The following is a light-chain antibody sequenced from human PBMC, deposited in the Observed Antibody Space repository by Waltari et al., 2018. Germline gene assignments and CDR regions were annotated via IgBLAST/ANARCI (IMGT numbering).Light chain of an antibody. CDR1: QTIDNY. J-gene: IGKJ1*01. CDR2: DAS. Sequence: DIQMTQSPSTLSAAVGDRVTTTCRASQTIDNYLAWYQQKPGEAPKVMIYDASTLETGVPSRFSGSGFGTDFSLTISSLQPDDFATYWCQQYNIYSPQAFGQGTKVEVK. V-gene: IGKV1-5*01. CDR3: QQYNIYSPQA.